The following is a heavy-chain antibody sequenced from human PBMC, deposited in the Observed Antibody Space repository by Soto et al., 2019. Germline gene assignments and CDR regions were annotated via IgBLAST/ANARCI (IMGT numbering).Heavy chain of an antibody. CDR3: ARAVAVAADFDY. V-gene: IGHV1-3*05. J-gene: IGHJ4*02. CDR1: GYTFTGYA. Sequence: QVQLVQSGAEEKKPGASVKVSCKASGYTFTGYAMHWVRQAPGHRLEWMGWINAGNGNTKYSQKFQGRVTITRDTSASTTHVELSSLRSEDTAVYYCARAVAVAADFDYWGQGTLVTVSS. CDR2: INAGNGNT. D-gene: IGHD6-19*01.